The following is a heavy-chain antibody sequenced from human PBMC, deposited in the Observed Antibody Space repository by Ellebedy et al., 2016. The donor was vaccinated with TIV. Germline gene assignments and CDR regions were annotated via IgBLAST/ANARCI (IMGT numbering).Heavy chain of an antibody. J-gene: IGHJ4*02. V-gene: IGHV3-74*01. CDR1: GCTSRNYW. CDR2: INTDGSST. D-gene: IGHD3-9*01. Sequence: GESLKISCVASGCTSRNYWMHSVRQAPGKGLVWVSHINTDGSSTSYADSVKGRFTISRDNARNTLYLQMNSLRVEDTAVYYCACWAGQERYQGPFDYWGQGILVIVS. CDR3: ACWAGQERYQGPFDY.